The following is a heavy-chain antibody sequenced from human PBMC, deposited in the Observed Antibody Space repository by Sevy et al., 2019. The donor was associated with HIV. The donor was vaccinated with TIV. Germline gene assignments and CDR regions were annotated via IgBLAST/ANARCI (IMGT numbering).Heavy chain of an antibody. CDR1: GFTFSSYA. V-gene: IGHV3-23*01. CDR2: FSFGCGKI. D-gene: IGHD3-10*02. Sequence: GGSLRLSCAASGFTFSSYAMSWVRQAPGKGLEWVSTFSFGCGKINYADSVKGRFTISRDNSKNTLYLQMHSLRAEHTAVYYCAREGCSKPHDYWGQGTLVTVSS. CDR3: AREGCSKPHDY. J-gene: IGHJ4*02.